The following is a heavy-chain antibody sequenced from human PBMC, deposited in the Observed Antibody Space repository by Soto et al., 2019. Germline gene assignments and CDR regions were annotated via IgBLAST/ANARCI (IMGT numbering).Heavy chain of an antibody. D-gene: IGHD3-9*01. CDR2: INSDGSST. CDR1: GFTFCSYW. CDR3: ARDSPFWYFDWLYIFDY. J-gene: IGHJ4*02. V-gene: IGHV3-74*01. Sequence: PGGSLRLSCAASGFTFCSYWMHWVRQAPGKGLVWVSRINSDGSSTSYADSVKGRFTISRDNAKNTLYLQMNSLRAEDTAVYYCARDSPFWYFDWLYIFDYWGQGTLVTVSS.